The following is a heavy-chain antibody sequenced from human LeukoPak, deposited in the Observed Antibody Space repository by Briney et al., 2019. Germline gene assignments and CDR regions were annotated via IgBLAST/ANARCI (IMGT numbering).Heavy chain of an antibody. D-gene: IGHD3-10*01. CDR1: RYTFTGYY. CDR3: ARGITMVRGVIMDWCDP. CDR2: INPNSGGT. J-gene: IGHJ5*02. Sequence: ASVKVSCKASRYTFTGYYMHWVRQAPGQGLEWMGWINPNSGGTNYAQKFQGRVTMTRDTSISTAYMELSRLRSDDTAVYYCARGITMVRGVIMDWCDPWGQGTLVTVSS. V-gene: IGHV1-2*02.